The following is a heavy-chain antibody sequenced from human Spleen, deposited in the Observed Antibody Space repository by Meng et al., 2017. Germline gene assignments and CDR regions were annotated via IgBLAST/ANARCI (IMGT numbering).Heavy chain of an antibody. CDR3: SGHVDY. V-gene: IGHV3-15*01. CDR2: MKSNVDGGTV. J-gene: IGHJ4*01. CDR1: GFTFRNAW. Sequence: VRLVGSGGGLAKLGGSLRLSCAASGFTFRNAWMTWVRQAPGKGLEWIGRMKSNVDGGTVDYAAAVKGRFFISRDDSENTFYLQMNSLKTEDTAVYYCSGHVDYWGHGTLVTVSS.